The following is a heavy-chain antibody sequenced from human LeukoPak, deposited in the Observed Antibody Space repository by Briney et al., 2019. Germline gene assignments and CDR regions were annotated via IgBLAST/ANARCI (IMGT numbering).Heavy chain of an antibody. J-gene: IGHJ3*02. CDR3: ARKAEWLSDAFDI. CDR1: GYTFTGYY. V-gene: IGHV1-2*02. Sequence: GASVKVSCKASGYTFTGYYMHWVRQAPGQGLEWMGWINPNSGGTNYAQKFQGRVTMTRDTSISTAYMELSRLRSDDTAVYYCARKAEWLSDAFDIWGQGTMVTVSS. CDR2: INPNSGGT. D-gene: IGHD3-3*01.